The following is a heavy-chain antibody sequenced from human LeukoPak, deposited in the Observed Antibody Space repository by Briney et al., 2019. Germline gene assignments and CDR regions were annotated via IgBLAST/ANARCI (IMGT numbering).Heavy chain of an antibody. CDR1: GCRFTSYW. Sequence: GGALKISFKGSGCRFTSYWIGWVRPRPGKGLEGMGIIYPGESDTRDSPSFQGQVTISADKSISTAYLQWSSLKASDTAMYYCARQGGDALHIVGASNWFDHWGQGTLVTVSS. CDR3: ARQGGDALHIVGASNWFDH. D-gene: IGHD1-26*01. V-gene: IGHV5-51*01. CDR2: IYPGESDT. J-gene: IGHJ5*02.